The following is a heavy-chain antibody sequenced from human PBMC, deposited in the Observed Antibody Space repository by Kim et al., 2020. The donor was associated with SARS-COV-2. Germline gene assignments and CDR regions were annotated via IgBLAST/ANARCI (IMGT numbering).Heavy chain of an antibody. CDR3: ARAETIFGVVIFFFDY. CDR2: ISYSGST. CDR1: GGSISSGGYY. V-gene: IGHV4-31*03. Sequence: SETLSLTCTVSGGSISSGGYYWSWLRQHPGKGLEWIGYISYSGSTYSNPSLKSRVTISVDTSKNQFSLKLSSLTAADTAVYYCARAETIFGVVIFFFDY. D-gene: IGHD3-3*01. J-gene: IGHJ4*01.